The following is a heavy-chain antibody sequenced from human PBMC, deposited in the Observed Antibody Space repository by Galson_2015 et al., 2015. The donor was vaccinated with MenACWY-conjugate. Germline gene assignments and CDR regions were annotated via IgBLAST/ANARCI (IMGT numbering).Heavy chain of an antibody. J-gene: IGHJ4*02. CDR1: GYTFTSYY. Sequence: SVKVSCKASGYTFTSYYMHWVRQAPGQGLEWMGIINPSGGSTSYAQKFQGRVTMTRDTSTSTVYMELSSLRSEDTAVYYCARSPGSGSYQASFDYWGQGTLVTVSS. CDR2: INPSGGST. D-gene: IGHD3-10*01. CDR3: ARSPGSGSYQASFDY. V-gene: IGHV1-46*01.